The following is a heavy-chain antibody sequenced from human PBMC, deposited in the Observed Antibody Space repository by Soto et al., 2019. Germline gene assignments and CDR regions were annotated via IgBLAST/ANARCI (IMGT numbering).Heavy chain of an antibody. CDR2: IKQDGSEK. V-gene: IGHV3-7*05. D-gene: IGHD4-17*01. CDR1: GFTFSSNW. J-gene: IGHJ6*02. Sequence: EVQLVESGGGLVQPGGSLRLSCEASGFTFSSNWMSWVHQAPGKGLEWVANIKQDGSEKYYVDSVKGRFTISRDNAKNSLYLHMNSLRAEDTAVYYCARDSRVRKLTTVTTMYYYYGMDVWGQGTTVTVSS. CDR3: ARDSRVRKLTTVTTMYYYYGMDV.